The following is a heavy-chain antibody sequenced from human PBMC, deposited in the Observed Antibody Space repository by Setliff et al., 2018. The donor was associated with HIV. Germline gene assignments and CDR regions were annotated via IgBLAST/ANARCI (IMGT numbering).Heavy chain of an antibody. V-gene: IGHV4-61*02. CDR1: GGSIRSDSYY. D-gene: IGHD3-22*01. CDR2: IYSSGNT. CDR3: ARARITMT. Sequence: SETLSLTCTVSGGSIRSDSYYWTWIRQPAGEGLEWIGRIYSSGNTNYNPSLERRVTISVDTSKNQFSLKLRSVTAADTAVYYCARARITMTGGQGILVTVSS. J-gene: IGHJ4*02.